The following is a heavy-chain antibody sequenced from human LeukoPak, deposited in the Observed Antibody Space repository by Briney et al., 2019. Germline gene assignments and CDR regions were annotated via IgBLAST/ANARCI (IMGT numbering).Heavy chain of an antibody. CDR2: ISNFNGNT. Sequence: VSVKVSCKASGYTFTNYGISWVRQAPGQGLEWMGWISNFNGNTNYAQKLQGRVTMTTDTSTSTAYMELRSLRSDDTAVYYCARDREYSSSLSAFDIWGQGTMVTVSS. J-gene: IGHJ3*02. CDR3: ARDREYSSSLSAFDI. D-gene: IGHD6-6*01. V-gene: IGHV1-18*01. CDR1: GYTFTNYG.